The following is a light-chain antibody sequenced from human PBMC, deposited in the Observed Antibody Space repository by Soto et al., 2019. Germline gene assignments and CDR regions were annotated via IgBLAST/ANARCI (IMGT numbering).Light chain of an antibody. Sequence: ESVLTQSPGTLSLSPGDTATLSCRASQSVSDTSVAWYQQKPGQAPRLLIYATSNRATGIPDRFSGSASGTDFTVTISRLEPEDFVGYYCQLYGRLLWTFGQGTRGDI. CDR2: ATS. CDR1: QSVSDTS. V-gene: IGKV3-20*01. CDR3: QLYGRLLWT. J-gene: IGKJ1*01.